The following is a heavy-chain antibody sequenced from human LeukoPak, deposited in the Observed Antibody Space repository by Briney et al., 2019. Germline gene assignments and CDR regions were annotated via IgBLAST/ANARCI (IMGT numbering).Heavy chain of an antibody. J-gene: IGHJ5*02. V-gene: IGHV3-30*01. CDR1: GFTFSSYA. CDR2: ISYDGSNK. Sequence: PGRSLRLSCAASGFTFSSYAMHWVRQAPGKGLEWVAVISYDGSNKYYADSVKGRFTISRDNSKNTLYLQMNSLRAEDTAVYYCASAPEIVAPFDPRGQGTLVTVSS. D-gene: IGHD2-15*01. CDR3: ASAPEIVAPFDP.